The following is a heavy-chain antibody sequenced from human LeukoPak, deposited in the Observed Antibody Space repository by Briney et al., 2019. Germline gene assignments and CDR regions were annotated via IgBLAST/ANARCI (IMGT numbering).Heavy chain of an antibody. CDR1: GFSFSDLY. J-gene: IGHJ4*02. CDR3: AREARGSGRDFDY. Sequence: GGSLRLSCAASGFSFSDLYMSWIRQAPGMGLEWISYIGTRSNPIYYADSVKGRFTISRDDAKNSLYLQMNSLRDEDTAVYFCAREARGSGRDFDYWGQGILVTVSS. CDR2: IGTRSNPI. V-gene: IGHV3-11*01. D-gene: IGHD1-26*01.